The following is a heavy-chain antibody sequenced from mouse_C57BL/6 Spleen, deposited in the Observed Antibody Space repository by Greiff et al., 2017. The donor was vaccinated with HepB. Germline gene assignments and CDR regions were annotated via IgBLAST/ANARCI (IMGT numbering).Heavy chain of an antibody. CDR2: IDPSDSYT. CDR1: GYTFTSYW. CDR3: ARGVYDGYYFDY. D-gene: IGHD2-3*01. V-gene: IGHV1-50*01. Sequence: QVQLKQPGAELVKPGASVKLSCKASGYTFTSYWMQWVKQRPGQGLEWIGEIDPSDSYTNYNQKFKGKATLTVDTSSSTAYMQLSSLTSEDSAVYYCARGVYDGYYFDYWGQGTTPTVSS. J-gene: IGHJ2*01.